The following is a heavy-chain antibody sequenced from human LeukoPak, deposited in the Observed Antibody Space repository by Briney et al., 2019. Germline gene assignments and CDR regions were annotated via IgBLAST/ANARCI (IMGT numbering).Heavy chain of an antibody. D-gene: IGHD6-25*01. Sequence: GGSLRVSCAASGFTFSTYEMNWVRQAPGKGLEWVSYISSGGGGIYYADSVKGRFTISRDSAKNSLYLQMSSLRAEDTAVYYCAREGAAADGFDIWGPGTMVTVSS. V-gene: IGHV3-48*03. CDR3: AREGAAADGFDI. CDR2: ISSGGGGI. J-gene: IGHJ3*02. CDR1: GFTFSTYE.